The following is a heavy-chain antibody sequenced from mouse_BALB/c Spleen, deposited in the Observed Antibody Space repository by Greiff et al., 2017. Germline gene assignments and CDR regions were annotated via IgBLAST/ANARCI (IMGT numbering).Heavy chain of an antibody. CDR2: ISSGGSYT. V-gene: IGHV5-6*01. Sequence: EVKLQESGGDLVKPGGSLKLSCAASGFTFSSYGMSWVRQTPDKRLEWVATISSGGSYTYYPDSVKGRFTISRDNAKNTLYLQMSSLKSEDTAMYYCARPDYGNYYAMDYWGQGTSVTVSS. CDR1: GFTFSSYG. CDR3: ARPDYGNYYAMDY. J-gene: IGHJ4*01. D-gene: IGHD2-1*01.